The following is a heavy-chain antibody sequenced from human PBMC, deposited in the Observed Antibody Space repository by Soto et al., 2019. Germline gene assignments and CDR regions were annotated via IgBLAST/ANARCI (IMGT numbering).Heavy chain of an antibody. CDR2: INHSGST. CDR1: GGSFSGYY. V-gene: IGHV4-34*01. D-gene: IGHD6-19*01. J-gene: IGHJ6*02. CDR3: ARGPGQSGWYVYYGMDV. Sequence: QVQLQQWGAGLLKPSETLSLTCAVYGGSFSGYYWSWIRQPPGKGLEWIGEINHSGSTNYNPSLKSRVTISVDTSKNQFSLKLSSVTAADTAVYYCARGPGQSGWYVYYGMDVWGQGTTVTVSS.